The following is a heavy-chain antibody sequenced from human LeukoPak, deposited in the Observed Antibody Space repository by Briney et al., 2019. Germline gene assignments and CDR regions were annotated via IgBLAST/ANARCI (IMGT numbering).Heavy chain of an antibody. CDR2: IYYRGTS. Sequence: SETLSLTCTVAGGSISSDYWSWVRQSRRKGREWVGYIYYRGTSNYNPSLKSRVTISVETCKNQLCRKMSSVAAAATAVYYCARHSTVALDVFDIWGQGTMVTVSS. CDR3: ARHSTVALDVFDI. D-gene: IGHD4-23*01. J-gene: IGHJ3*02. CDR1: GGSISSDY. V-gene: IGHV4-59*08.